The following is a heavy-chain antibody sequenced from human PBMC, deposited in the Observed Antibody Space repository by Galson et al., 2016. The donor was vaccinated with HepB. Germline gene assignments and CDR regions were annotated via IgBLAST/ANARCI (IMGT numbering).Heavy chain of an antibody. CDR1: GYTFTSYY. CDR2: IFPLFGTA. D-gene: IGHD6-19*01. Sequence: SVKVSCKASGYTFTSYYIHWVRQAPGQGLEWMGGIFPLFGTATCAQKFQGRVTITADESTSTAYMELSSLRSEDTAVYYCARVGTQWLVGVRYYFDYWGQGTLVTVSS. V-gene: IGHV1-69*13. J-gene: IGHJ4*02. CDR3: ARVGTQWLVGVRYYFDY.